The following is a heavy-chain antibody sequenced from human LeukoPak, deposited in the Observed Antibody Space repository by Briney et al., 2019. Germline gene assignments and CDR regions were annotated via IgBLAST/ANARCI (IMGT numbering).Heavy chain of an antibody. CDR1: GGSISSSNW. CDR2: IYHSGSA. CDR3: ASAGHDGIGYKVC. J-gene: IGHJ4*02. V-gene: IGHV4-4*02. D-gene: IGHD3-22*01. Sequence: SGTLSLTCAVSGGSISSSNWWSWVRQPPGKGLEWIGEIYHSGSANYNPSLKGRVTISVDKSKNQFSLRLSSVTAADTAVYYCASAGHDGIGYKVCWGQGTLVTVSS.